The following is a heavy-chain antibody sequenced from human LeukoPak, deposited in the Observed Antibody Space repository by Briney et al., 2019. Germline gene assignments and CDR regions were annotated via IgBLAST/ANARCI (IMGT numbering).Heavy chain of an antibody. J-gene: IGHJ4*02. Sequence: PGGSLRLSCAASGFTFSSYAMSWVRQAPGKGLEWVSAISGSGGSTYYADSVKGRFIISRDNSKNTLYLQMNSLRAEDTAVYYCAKDTYSSGWGYYYFDYWGQGTLVTVSS. D-gene: IGHD6-19*01. CDR1: GFTFSSYA. CDR3: AKDTYSSGWGYYYFDY. CDR2: ISGSGGST. V-gene: IGHV3-23*01.